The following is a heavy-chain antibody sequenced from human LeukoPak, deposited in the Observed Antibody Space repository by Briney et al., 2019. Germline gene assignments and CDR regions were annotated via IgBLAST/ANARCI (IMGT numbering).Heavy chain of an antibody. J-gene: IGHJ4*02. V-gene: IGHV3-15*01. CDR3: TKRTGTGGVDY. CDR2: IKTKTDGGTT. Sequence: GGSLRLSCAASGFTFSNAWMSWVRQAPGKGLEWVGRIKTKTDGGTTEYAAPVKGRFSISRDDSKNTLYLQMSSLQTEDTAVYYCTKRTGTGGVDYWGQGTLVTVSS. CDR1: GFTFSNAW. D-gene: IGHD1-7*01.